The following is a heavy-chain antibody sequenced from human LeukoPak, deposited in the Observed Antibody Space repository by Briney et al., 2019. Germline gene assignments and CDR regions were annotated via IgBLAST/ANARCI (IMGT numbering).Heavy chain of an antibody. J-gene: IGHJ3*02. CDR1: GFTVSSNY. CDR2: IYSGGST. V-gene: IGHV3-53*01. D-gene: IGHD6-13*01. Sequence: PGGSLRLSCAASGFTVSSNYMSWVRQAPGKGLEWVSVIYSGGSTYYADSVKGRFTISRDNSKNTLYLQMNSLRAEDTAVYYCARDVAGGAFDIWGQGTIVTVSS. CDR3: ARDVAGGAFDI.